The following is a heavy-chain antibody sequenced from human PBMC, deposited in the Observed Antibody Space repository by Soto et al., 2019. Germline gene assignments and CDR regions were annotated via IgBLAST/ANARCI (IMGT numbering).Heavy chain of an antibody. CDR1: GGSFSGYY. D-gene: IGHD3-10*01. CDR3: ARSRRLWFGKPTSSNWFDP. CDR2: INHSGST. Sequence: SETLSLTCAVYGGSFSGYYWSWIRQPPGKGLEWIGEINHSGSTNYNPSLKSRVTISVDTSKNQFSLKLSSVTAADTAVYYCARSRRLWFGKPTSSNWFDPWGQGTLVTVSS. V-gene: IGHV4-34*01. J-gene: IGHJ5*02.